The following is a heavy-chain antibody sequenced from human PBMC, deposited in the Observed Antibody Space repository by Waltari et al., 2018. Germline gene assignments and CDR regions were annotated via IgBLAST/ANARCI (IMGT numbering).Heavy chain of an antibody. V-gene: IGHV1-69*01. CDR1: GGTFSSYA. CDR3: ASGERNLVGATCDY. Sequence: QVQLVQSGAEVKKPGSSVKVSCKASGGTFSSYAISWVRQAPGQGLEWMGGGSPILGTANYAQKFQGRVTITADESTSTAYMELSSLRSEDTAVYYCASGERNLVGATCDYWGQGTLVTVSS. J-gene: IGHJ4*02. D-gene: IGHD1-26*01. CDR2: GSPILGTA.